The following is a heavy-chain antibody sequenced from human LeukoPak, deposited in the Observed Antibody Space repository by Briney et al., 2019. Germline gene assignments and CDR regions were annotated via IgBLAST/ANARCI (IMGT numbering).Heavy chain of an antibody. V-gene: IGHV3-48*03. Sequence: GGSLRLSCVASGFIFSSCEMNWVRHAPGKWLEWVSYISSSGSTIYYPDSVKGRFTISRHNSKNTLYLKKNSMRAGDPAVYLCAKEKLGMWVPEYYLDFWGEGTLVTVSS. CDR1: GFIFSSCE. CDR2: ISSSGSTI. CDR3: AKEKLGMWVPEYYLDF. J-gene: IGHJ4*02. D-gene: IGHD7-27*01.